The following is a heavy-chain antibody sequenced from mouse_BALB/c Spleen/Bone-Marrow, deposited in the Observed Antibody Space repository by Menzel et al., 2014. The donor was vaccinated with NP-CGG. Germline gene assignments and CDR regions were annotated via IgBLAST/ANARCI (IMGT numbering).Heavy chain of an antibody. CDR1: GYAFTNYL. CDR2: INPGSGGT. Sequence: QVQLQQSGAELVRPGTSVKVSCKASGYAFTNYLIEWVKQRPGQGLEWIGVINPGSGGTNYNEKFKAKATLTADKSSSTAYMQLSSLTSDDSAVYFCARCLTGTSAMDYWFKEPQSPSPQ. CDR3: ARCLTGTSAMDY. D-gene: IGHD4-1*01. J-gene: IGHJ4*01. V-gene: IGHV1-54*01.